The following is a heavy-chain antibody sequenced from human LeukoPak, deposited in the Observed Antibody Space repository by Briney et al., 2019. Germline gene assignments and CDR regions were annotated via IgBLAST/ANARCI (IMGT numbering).Heavy chain of an antibody. Sequence: PSETLSLTCNVSGGSISSYYWNWNRQPPGKGLEWIGYMSYSGSTHYNPSLESRVTILADTSTSQVSLTLSSVTAEDTAVYYCATYPHYYGTSGVDYWGQGTLVTVSS. CDR3: ATYPHYYGTSGVDY. D-gene: IGHD3-10*01. V-gene: IGHV4-59*08. CDR2: MSYSGST. CDR1: GGSISSYY. J-gene: IGHJ4*02.